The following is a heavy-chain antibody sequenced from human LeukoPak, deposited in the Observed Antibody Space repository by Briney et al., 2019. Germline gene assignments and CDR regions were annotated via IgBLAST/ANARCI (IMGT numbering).Heavy chain of an antibody. CDR3: AADPRGYSYGYPLGY. CDR1: GFTFTSSA. Sequence: GTSVKVSCKASGFTFTSSAMQWVRQARGQRLEWIGWIVVGSGNTNYAQKFQERVTITRDMPTSTAYMELSSLRSEDTAVYYCAADPRGYSYGYPLGYWGQGTLVTVSS. CDR2: IVVGSGNT. D-gene: IGHD5-18*01. J-gene: IGHJ4*02. V-gene: IGHV1-58*02.